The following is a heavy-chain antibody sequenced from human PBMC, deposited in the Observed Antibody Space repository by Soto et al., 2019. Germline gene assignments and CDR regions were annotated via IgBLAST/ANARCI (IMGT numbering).Heavy chain of an antibody. CDR3: ARDQYYVDTAMVDFDY. J-gene: IGHJ4*02. D-gene: IGHD5-18*01. CDR2: ISAYNGNT. Sequence: QAPGQGLEWMGWISAYNGNTNYAQKLQGRVTMTTDTSTSTAYMELRSLRSDDTAVYYCARDQYYVDTAMVDFDYWGQGTLVTVSS. V-gene: IGHV1-18*01.